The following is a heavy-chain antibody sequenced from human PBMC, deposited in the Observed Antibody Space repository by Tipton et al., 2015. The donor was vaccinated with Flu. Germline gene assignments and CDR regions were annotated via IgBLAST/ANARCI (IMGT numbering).Heavy chain of an antibody. CDR2: INPSGGSA. V-gene: IGHV1-46*01. CDR1: GYTFINYY. CDR3: ARVPDVFWRGEYLQF. J-gene: IGHJ1*01. D-gene: IGHD3-3*01. Sequence: QLVQSGAEVRKPGASVKVSCKTSGYTFINYYMHWVRQVPGQGLEWVGMINPSGGSASYTQKFQGKVTLTADMSTSTVYMEVISLKSEDTAVYYCARVPDVFWRGEYLQFWGQGSLVTVSS.